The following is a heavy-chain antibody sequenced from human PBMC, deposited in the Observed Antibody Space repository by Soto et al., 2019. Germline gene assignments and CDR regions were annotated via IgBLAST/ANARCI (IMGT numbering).Heavy chain of an antibody. CDR3: ARGLRSVLDY. CDR2: ISSDEKIK. Sequence: QTXGSLRLSCVEAGFIFVNFGMHWVRQAPGKGLDWVAVISSDEKIKQYADSVRGRFAISRDNSKNTLYLQMTSLRAEDTAIYYCARGLRSVLDYWGQGTLVTVSS. D-gene: IGHD6-6*01. CDR1: GFIFVNFG. J-gene: IGHJ4*02. V-gene: IGHV3-33*01.